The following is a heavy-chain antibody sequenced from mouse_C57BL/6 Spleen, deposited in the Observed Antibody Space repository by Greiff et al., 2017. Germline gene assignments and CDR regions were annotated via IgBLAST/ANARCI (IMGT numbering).Heavy chain of an antibody. J-gene: IGHJ2*01. CDR3: ARHWGAPFDY. Sequence: QVQLQQPGAELVRPGPSVKLSCKASGYTFTSYWMTWVKQRPGQGLAWIGVIDPSDSYTTYNQKFKGKAPLTVDTSSSTAYRQRSSLTSEDSAVYYCARHWGAPFDYWGKGTTLTVSS. CDR2: IDPSDSYT. D-gene: IGHD4-1*01. CDR1: GYTFTSYW. V-gene: IGHV1-59*01.